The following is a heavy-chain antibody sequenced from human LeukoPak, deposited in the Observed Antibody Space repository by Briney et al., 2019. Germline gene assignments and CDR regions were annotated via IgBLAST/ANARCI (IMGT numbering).Heavy chain of an antibody. CDR2: IYYSGST. D-gene: IGHD6-13*01. CDR3: ASSPWYLYWYFDL. Sequence: PSETLSLTCTVSGGSISSYYWSWIRQPPGKGLEWIGYIYYSGSTNYNPSLKSRVTISVDTSKNQFSLKLSSVTAADTAVYYCASSPWYLYWYFDLWGRGTLVTVSS. V-gene: IGHV4-59*01. J-gene: IGHJ2*01. CDR1: GGSISSYY.